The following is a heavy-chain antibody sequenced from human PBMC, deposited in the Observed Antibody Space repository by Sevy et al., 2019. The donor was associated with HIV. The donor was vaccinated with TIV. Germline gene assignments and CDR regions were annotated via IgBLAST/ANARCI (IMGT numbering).Heavy chain of an antibody. J-gene: IGHJ6*02. CDR3: AKTGMYYYYYGMDV. CDR2: ISWNSGSI. Sequence: GGSLRLSCAASGFTFDDYAMHWVRQAPGKGLEWVSGISWNSGSIGYADSVKGRFTISRDNAMNSLYLQMNSLRAEDTALYYCAKTGMYYYYYGMDVWGQGTTVTVSS. V-gene: IGHV3-9*01. CDR1: GFTFDDYA. D-gene: IGHD6-13*01.